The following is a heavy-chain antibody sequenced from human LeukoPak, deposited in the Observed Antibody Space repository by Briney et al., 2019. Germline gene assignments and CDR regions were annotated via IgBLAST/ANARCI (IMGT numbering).Heavy chain of an antibody. CDR1: GASISSGTYY. V-gene: IGHV4-61*02. D-gene: IGHD2-15*01. CDR2: ILISGSP. J-gene: IGHJ3*02. Sequence: TLSLTCTVSGASISSGTYYWTWIRRPAGKGLEWIGRILISGSPNYNPSLKSRVTISADTSKNQFSLELSSVTAADTAVYYCARDRYCSGGTCYSHDAFDIWGQGTMVTVSS. CDR3: ARDRYCSGGTCYSHDAFDI.